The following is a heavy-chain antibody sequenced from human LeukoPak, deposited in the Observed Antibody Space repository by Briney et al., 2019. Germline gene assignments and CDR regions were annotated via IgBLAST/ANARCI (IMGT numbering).Heavy chain of an antibody. CDR3: AALGRYSAFDI. V-gene: IGHV1-69-2*01. Sequence: ASVKISCKVSGYTFTDYYMHWVQQAPGKGLEWMGLVDPEDGETIYAEKFQGRVTITADTSTDTAYMELSSLRSEDTAVYYCAALGRYSAFDIWGQGTMVTVSS. D-gene: IGHD3-10*01. CDR1: GYTFTDYY. CDR2: VDPEDGET. J-gene: IGHJ3*02.